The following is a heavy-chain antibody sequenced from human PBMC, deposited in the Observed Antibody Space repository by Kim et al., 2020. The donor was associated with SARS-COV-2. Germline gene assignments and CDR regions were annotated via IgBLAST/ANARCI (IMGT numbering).Heavy chain of an antibody. CDR3: ARESIAVAGPFY. J-gene: IGHJ4*02. CDR2: IYYSGST. CDR1: GGSISSYY. Sequence: SETLSLTCTVSGGSISSYYWSWIRQPPGKGLEWIGYIYYSGSTNYNPSLKSRVTISVDTSKNQFSLKLSSVTAADTAVYYCARESIAVAGPFYWGQGTLV. D-gene: IGHD6-19*01. V-gene: IGHV4-59*01.